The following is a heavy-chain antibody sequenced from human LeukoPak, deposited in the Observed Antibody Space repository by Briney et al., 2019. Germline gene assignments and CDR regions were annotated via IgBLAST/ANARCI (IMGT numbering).Heavy chain of an antibody. CDR2: INHSGST. CDR3: ARGYCSSTSCSFGY. V-gene: IGHV4-34*01. Sequence: PETLSLTCAVYGGSFSGYYWSWIRQPPGKGLEWIGGINHSGSTNYNPSLKSRVTISVDTSKNQFSLKLSSVTAADTAVYYCARGYCSSTSCSFGYWGQGTLVTVSS. J-gene: IGHJ4*02. D-gene: IGHD2-2*01. CDR1: GGSFSGYY.